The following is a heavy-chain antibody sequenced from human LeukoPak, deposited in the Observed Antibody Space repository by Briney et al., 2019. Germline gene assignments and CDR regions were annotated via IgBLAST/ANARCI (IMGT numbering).Heavy chain of an antibody. CDR1: GGSFSGYY. CDR3: ARGQRYSGYDSRVRNWFDP. D-gene: IGHD5-12*01. CDR2: INHSGST. V-gene: IGHV4-34*01. J-gene: IGHJ5*02. Sequence: PSETLSLTCAVYGGSFSGYYWSWIRQPPGKGLEWIGEINHSGSTNYNPSLKSRVTISVDTSKNQFSLKLSSVTAADTAVYYCARGQRYSGYDSRVRNWFDPWGQGTLVTVSS.